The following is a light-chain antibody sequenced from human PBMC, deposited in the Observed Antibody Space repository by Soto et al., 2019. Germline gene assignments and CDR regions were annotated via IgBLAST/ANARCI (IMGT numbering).Light chain of an antibody. J-gene: IGLJ1*01. CDR3: SSYTSTNTPVV. CDR2: EVS. V-gene: IGLV2-14*01. CDR1: SSDVGGYNY. Sequence: QSALTQPPSASGSPGQSVTISCIGTSSDVGGYNYVSWYQQHPGKVPKLMVYEVSNRPAGVSYRFSGSKSGNTASLRISGLQPEDEADYYCSSYTSTNTPVVFGTGTKLTVL.